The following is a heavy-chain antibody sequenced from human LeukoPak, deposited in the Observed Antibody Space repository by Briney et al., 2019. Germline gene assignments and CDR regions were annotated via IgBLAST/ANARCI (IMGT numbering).Heavy chain of an antibody. CDR3: ARNLYTMGSTDAFDI. CDR1: GFTFSSYG. V-gene: IGHV3-30*03. CDR2: ISYDGSNK. J-gene: IGHJ3*02. Sequence: PGGSLRLSCAASGFTFSSYGMHWVRQAPGKGLEWVAVISYDGSNKYYADSVKGRFTISRDNAKNSLYLQMNSLRAEDTAVYYCARNLYTMGSTDAFDIWGQGTMVTVSS. D-gene: IGHD1-26*01.